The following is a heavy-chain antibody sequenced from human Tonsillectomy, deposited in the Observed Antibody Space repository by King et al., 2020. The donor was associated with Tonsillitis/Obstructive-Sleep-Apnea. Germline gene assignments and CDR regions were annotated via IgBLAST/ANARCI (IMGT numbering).Heavy chain of an antibody. V-gene: IGHV1-46*01. CDR2: INPSGGST. D-gene: IGHD3-22*01. J-gene: IGHJ3*02. Sequence: VQLVESGAEVKKPGASVKVSCKASGYTFTRYYMHWVRQATGQGLEWMGIINPSGGSTSYAQKFQGRGTMTRDTSTSTVYMELSSLRSEDTAVYYCARDHLHLTYYDSSGYRAFDIWGQGTMVTVSS. CDR3: ARDHLHLTYYDSSGYRAFDI. CDR1: GYTFTRYY.